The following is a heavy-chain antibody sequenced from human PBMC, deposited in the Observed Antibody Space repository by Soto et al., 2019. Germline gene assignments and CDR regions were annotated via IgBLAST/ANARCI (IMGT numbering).Heavy chain of an antibody. CDR1: GYTFTRYY. Sequence: GASGKVSCKTSGYTFTRYYMHWVRQAPGQGLEWMGIINPSGGTTSYAQKFQGRVTMTRDTSTSTVYMELSSLRSEDTAVYYCARSSRLTDAFDIWGQGTMVTVSS. CDR3: ARSSRLTDAFDI. CDR2: INPSGGTT. J-gene: IGHJ3*02. D-gene: IGHD6-19*01. V-gene: IGHV1-46*03.